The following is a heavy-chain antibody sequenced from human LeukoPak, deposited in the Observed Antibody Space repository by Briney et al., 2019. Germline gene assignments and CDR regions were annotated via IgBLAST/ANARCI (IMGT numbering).Heavy chain of an antibody. Sequence: SQTLSLTCTVSGGSISMGYSGCWIRQPAGKAREWLGRFYATGSTDYTPSLKSRVTISADTTKNHLSLRLTSVTAADTAVYYCAREPSTANWFDPWGQGTLVTVSS. CDR1: GGSISMGYS. CDR2: FYATGST. D-gene: IGHD4-17*01. J-gene: IGHJ5*02. V-gene: IGHV4-61*02. CDR3: AREPSTANWFDP.